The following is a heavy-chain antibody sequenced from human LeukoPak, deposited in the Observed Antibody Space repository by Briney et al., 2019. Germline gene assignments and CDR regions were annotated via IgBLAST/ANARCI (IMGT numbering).Heavy chain of an antibody. D-gene: IGHD2-15*01. CDR2: INPNSGGT. Sequence: ASVKVSCKASGYTFTGYYMHWVRQAPGQGLEWMGWINPNSGGTNYAQKFQGRVTMTRDTSISTAYMELSRLRSDDTAVYYCARASDCSGGSCYSDYYYYMDVWGKGTTVTVSS. V-gene: IGHV1-2*02. CDR3: ARASDCSGGSCYSDYYYYMDV. CDR1: GYTFTGYY. J-gene: IGHJ6*03.